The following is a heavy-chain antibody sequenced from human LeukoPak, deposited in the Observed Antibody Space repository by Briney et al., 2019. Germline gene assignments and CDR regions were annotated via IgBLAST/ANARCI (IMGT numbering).Heavy chain of an antibody. CDR2: IYYSGST. V-gene: IGHV4-31*03. J-gene: IGHJ4*02. CDR1: CGSISSGGYY. Sequence: PSQTLSLICTVSCGSISSGGYYWSWIRQHPGKGLEWIGYIYYSGSTYYNPSLKSRVTISVDTSKNQFSLKLSSVTAADTAVYYCARTGGDSPFEFDYWGQGTLVTVSS. D-gene: IGHD4-23*01. CDR3: ARTGGDSPFEFDY.